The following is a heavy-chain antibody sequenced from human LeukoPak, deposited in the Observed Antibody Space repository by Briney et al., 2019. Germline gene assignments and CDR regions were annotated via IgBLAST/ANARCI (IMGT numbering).Heavy chain of an antibody. CDR1: GFTFDDYA. Sequence: GGSLRLSCAASGFTFDDYAIDWVRQAPGKGLEWFSLISGGGERTYYTESVKGRFTISRDNSKNTLYLQMNSLRSEDTAFYFCATTPGEGSEYFQYWGRGTLVTVSS. D-gene: IGHD3-10*01. CDR2: ISGGGERT. J-gene: IGHJ1*01. CDR3: ATTPGEGSEYFQY. V-gene: IGHV3-43*02.